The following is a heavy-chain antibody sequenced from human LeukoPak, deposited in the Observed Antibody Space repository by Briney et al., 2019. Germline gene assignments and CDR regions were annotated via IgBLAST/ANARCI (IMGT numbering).Heavy chain of an antibody. CDR1: GYTFTSYD. CDR2: MNPNSGNT. J-gene: IGHJ1*01. V-gene: IGHV1-8*01. D-gene: IGHD2-2*01. Sequence: ASVKVSCKASGYTFTSYDINWVRQATGQGLEWMGWMNPNSGNTGYAQKFRGRVTMTRNTSIATAYMELSSLRSEDTAMYYCARGVPAAGYFQHWSQGTLVTVSS. CDR3: ARGVPAAGYFQH.